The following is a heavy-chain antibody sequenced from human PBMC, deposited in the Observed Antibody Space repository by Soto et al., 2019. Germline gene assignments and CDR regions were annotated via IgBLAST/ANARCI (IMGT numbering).Heavy chain of an antibody. Sequence: SLRPSSRTSGFTFSSYGMHWFRQAPGKGLEWVAVISYDGSNKYYADSVKGRFTISRDNSKNTLYLQMNSLRAEDTAVYYCAKDIRYYYDSSGYYTDYWGQGP. CDR1: GFTFSSYG. D-gene: IGHD3-22*01. V-gene: IGHV3-30*18. J-gene: IGHJ4*02. CDR3: AKDIRYYYDSSGYYTDY. CDR2: ISYDGSNK.